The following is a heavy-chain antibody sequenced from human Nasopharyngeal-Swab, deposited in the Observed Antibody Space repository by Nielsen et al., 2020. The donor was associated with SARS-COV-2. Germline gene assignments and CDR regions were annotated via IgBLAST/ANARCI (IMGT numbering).Heavy chain of an antibody. D-gene: IGHD5-18*01. CDR3: ARRGPGYSYGYFDY. CDR2: IIPILGIA. CDR1: GGTFSSYA. Sequence: SVKVSCKASGGTFSSYAISWVRQAPGQGLEWMGGIIPILGIANYAQKFQGRVTITTDKSTSTAYMELSSLRSEDTAVYYCARRGPGYSYGYFDYWGQGTLVTVSS. V-gene: IGHV1-69*10. J-gene: IGHJ4*02.